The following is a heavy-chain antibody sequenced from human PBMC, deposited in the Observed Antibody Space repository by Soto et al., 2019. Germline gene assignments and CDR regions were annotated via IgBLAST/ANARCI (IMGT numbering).Heavy chain of an antibody. V-gene: IGHV1-69*02. CDR3: ARGRAYYGGNSPFQH. CDR2: IIPILGIA. CDR1: GGTFSSYT. J-gene: IGHJ1*01. Sequence: QVQLVQSGAEVKKPGSSVKVSCKASGGTFSSYTISWVRQAPGQGLEWMGRIIPILGIANYAQKFQGRVTITADKSTSTAYMELSSLRSEDTAVYYCARGRAYYGGNSPFQHWGQGTLVTVSS. D-gene: IGHD4-17*01.